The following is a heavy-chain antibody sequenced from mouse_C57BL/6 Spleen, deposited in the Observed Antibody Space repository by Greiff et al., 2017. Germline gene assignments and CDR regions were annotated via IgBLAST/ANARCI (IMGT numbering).Heavy chain of an antibody. CDR1: GYSITSGYY. CDR2: ISYGGSN. J-gene: IGHJ4*01. CDR3: ARAYYSAMDY. V-gene: IGHV3-6*01. D-gene: IGHD2-12*01. Sequence: ESGPGLVKPSPSLSLTCSVTGYSITSGYYWNWIRQFPGNKLEWMGYISYGGSNNYNPSLKNRISITRDTSKNQFFLKLNSVTTEDTATYYRARAYYSAMDYWGQGTSGTVTS.